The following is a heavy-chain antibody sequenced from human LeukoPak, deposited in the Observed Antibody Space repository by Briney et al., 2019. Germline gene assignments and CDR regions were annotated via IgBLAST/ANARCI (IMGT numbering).Heavy chain of an antibody. CDR1: GFTFSRYS. D-gene: IGHD1-1*01. J-gene: IGHJ4*02. CDR3: AKDFVGTGNFRGGDY. CDR2: ISSTSKTI. Sequence: GGSLRLSCAASGFTFSRYSMNWVRQVPGKGLEWISYISSTSKTIYYANSLKGRFTISRDNADNSLFLQINSLRAEDTALYYCAKDFVGTGNFRGGDYWGQGTLVTVSS. V-gene: IGHV3-48*01.